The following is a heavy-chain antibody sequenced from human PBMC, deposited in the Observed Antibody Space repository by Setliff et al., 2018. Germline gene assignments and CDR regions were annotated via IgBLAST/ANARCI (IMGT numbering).Heavy chain of an antibody. CDR3: AASVGGAPYYYGLDV. CDR2: IIPVFRTA. Sequence: SVKVSCKASGGTFRSDGFNWVRQAPGQGLEWMGRIIPVFRTADYAPILQGRVTITRDTSASTFYMELSSLRSEDTALYSCAASVGGAPYYYGLDVWGQGTTVTVS. V-gene: IGHV1-69*05. J-gene: IGHJ6*02. CDR1: GGTFRSDG. D-gene: IGHD2-15*01.